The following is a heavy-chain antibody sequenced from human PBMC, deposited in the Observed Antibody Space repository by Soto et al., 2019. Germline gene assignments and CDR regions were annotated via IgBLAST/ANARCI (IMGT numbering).Heavy chain of an antibody. CDR3: ARAYYYGSGSYYSFYYYYGMDV. D-gene: IGHD3-10*01. CDR1: GYTFTSYY. CDR2: INPSGGST. Sequence: GASVKVSCKASGYTFTSYYMHWVRQAPGQGLEWMGIINPSGGSTSYAQKFQGRVTMTRDTSTSTVYMELSSLRSEDTAVYYCARAYYYGSGSYYSFYYYYGMDVWGQGTTVTVSS. J-gene: IGHJ6*02. V-gene: IGHV1-46*01.